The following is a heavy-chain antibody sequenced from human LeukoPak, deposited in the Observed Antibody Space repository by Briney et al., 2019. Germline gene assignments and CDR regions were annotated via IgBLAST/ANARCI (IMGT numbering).Heavy chain of an antibody. Sequence: SETLSLTCSVSGVSISGYYWSWIRQPPGKGLEWIGYIYHSGSTDYNPLLKSRVTISVDTSAKQLSLKLTSVTAADRAVYYCAREGGIWFGEFPYFDYWGRGTLVTVSS. D-gene: IGHD3-10*01. J-gene: IGHJ4*02. CDR3: AREGGIWFGEFPYFDY. V-gene: IGHV4-59*01. CDR2: IYHSGST. CDR1: GVSISGYY.